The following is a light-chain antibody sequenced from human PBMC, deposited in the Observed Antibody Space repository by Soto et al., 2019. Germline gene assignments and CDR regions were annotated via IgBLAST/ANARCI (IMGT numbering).Light chain of an antibody. CDR2: EVT. V-gene: IGLV2-23*02. CDR1: SSDVGSYNL. CDR3: CSYAGGSTHVV. J-gene: IGLJ2*01. Sequence: QSALTQPASVSGSPGQSITISCTGTSSDVGSYNLVSWYQQHPGKAPKLMIYEVTKRPSGVYNRFSGSKSGNTASLTISGLQAGDEADYYCCSYAGGSTHVVFGGGTKLTVL.